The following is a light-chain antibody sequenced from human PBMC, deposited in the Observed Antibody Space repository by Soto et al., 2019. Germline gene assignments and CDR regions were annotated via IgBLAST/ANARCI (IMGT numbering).Light chain of an antibody. CDR2: GNN. CDR3: AAWDDSLNGLVV. J-gene: IGLJ2*01. V-gene: IGLV1-44*01. CDR1: SSNIGSNT. Sequence: QSVLTQPPSASGTPGQRVTISCSGTSSNIGSNTANWYQQLPGTAPKLLIYGNNQRPSGVPDRFSGSKSGTSASLAISGLQSEDEPDYYCAAWDDSLNGLVVFGGGTKLTVL.